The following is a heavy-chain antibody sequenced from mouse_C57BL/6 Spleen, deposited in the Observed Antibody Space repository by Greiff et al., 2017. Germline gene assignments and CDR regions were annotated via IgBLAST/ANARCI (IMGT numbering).Heavy chain of an antibody. CDR2: ISDGGSYT. D-gene: IGHD2-5*01. CDR3: AKYSNDYYAMDY. CDR1: GFTFSSYA. V-gene: IGHV5-4*03. Sequence: DVKLVESGGGLVKPGGSLKLSCAASGFTFSSYAMSWVRQTPEKRLEWVATISDGGSYTYYPDNVKGRFTISRDNAKNNPYLQMSHLKSEDAAMYYCAKYSNDYYAMDYWGQGTSVTVSS. J-gene: IGHJ4*01.